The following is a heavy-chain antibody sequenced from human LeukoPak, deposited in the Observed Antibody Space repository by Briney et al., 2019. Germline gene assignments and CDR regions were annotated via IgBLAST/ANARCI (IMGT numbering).Heavy chain of an antibody. CDR1: GFTFSSYG. J-gene: IGHJ4*02. CDR2: IWYDGSNK. V-gene: IGHV3-33*01. CDR3: TTDQFAVAPDY. D-gene: IGHD6-19*01. Sequence: GGSLRLSCAASGFTFSSYGMHWVRQAPGKGLEWVAVIWYDGSNKYYADSVKGRFTISRDNSKNTLYLQMNSLKTEDTAVYYCTTDQFAVAPDYWGQGTLVTVSS.